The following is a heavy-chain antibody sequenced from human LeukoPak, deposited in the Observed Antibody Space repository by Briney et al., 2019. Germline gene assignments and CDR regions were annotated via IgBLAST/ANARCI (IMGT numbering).Heavy chain of an antibody. Sequence: GASVKVSCKASGYTFTSYYMHWVRQATGQGLEWMGIINPSGGSTSYAQKFQGRVTMTRDMSTSTVYMELSSLRSEDTAVYYCARASSGDYYYYYYMDVWGKGTTVTVSS. CDR2: INPSGGST. CDR3: ARASSGDYYYYYYMDV. D-gene: IGHD3-10*01. V-gene: IGHV1-46*01. CDR1: GYTFTSYY. J-gene: IGHJ6*03.